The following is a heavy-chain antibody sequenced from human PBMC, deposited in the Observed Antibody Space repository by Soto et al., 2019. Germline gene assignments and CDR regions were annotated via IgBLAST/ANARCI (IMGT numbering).Heavy chain of an antibody. CDR1: GFTFSDYY. J-gene: IGHJ4*02. CDR3: ATRPTLYTPCDY. D-gene: IGHD2-2*02. CDR2: ISSSGSTI. Sequence: GGSLRLSCAASGFTFSDYYMSWIRQAPGKGLEWVSYISSSGSTIYYADSVKGRFTISRDNAKNSLYLQMNSLRAEDTAVYYCATRPTLYTPCDYWGQGTLVTVSS. V-gene: IGHV3-11*01.